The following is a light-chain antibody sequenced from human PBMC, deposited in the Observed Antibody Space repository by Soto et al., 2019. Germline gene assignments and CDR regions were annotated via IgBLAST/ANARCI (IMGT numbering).Light chain of an antibody. V-gene: IGKV1-39*01. CDR1: QSISSY. J-gene: IGKJ1*01. Sequence: DIQLPQSPPSLSATIGDRVTITCRASQSISSYLNWYQQKPGKAPKLLIYAASSLKSVVSSRFSGSGSGTYFPITISSLQPEDFANYYCQQSYSTPLAFGQGTKVDIK. CDR2: AAS. CDR3: QQSYSTPLA.